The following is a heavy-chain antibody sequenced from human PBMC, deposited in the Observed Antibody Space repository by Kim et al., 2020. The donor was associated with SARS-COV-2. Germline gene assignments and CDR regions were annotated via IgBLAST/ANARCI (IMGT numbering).Heavy chain of an antibody. V-gene: IGHV4-59*11. CDR1: GASISSHY. Sequence: SETLSLTCSVSGASISSHYWTWIRQPPGKGLEWIGLLSNTGNTNYNPSLKSRVTISIDTSKKEVSLKLSSVTAADTAVYFCARIFRAWYAVDVWGQGTP. J-gene: IGHJ6*02. D-gene: IGHD3-9*01. CDR2: LSNTGNT. CDR3: ARIFRAWYAVDV.